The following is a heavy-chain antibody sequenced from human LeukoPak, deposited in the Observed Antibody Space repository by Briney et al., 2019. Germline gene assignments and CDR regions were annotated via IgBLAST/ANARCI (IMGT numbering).Heavy chain of an antibody. Sequence: GGSLRLSCAASGFTFSDYWMSWIRQTPRKGLEWLAYISSSGSSIDYADSVKGRFTVSRDNGKNSLFLQMNSLRAEDTAIYYCVRVKGGWLGEKTYDYLGQGTLVTVSP. CDR1: GFTFSDYW. J-gene: IGHJ4*02. CDR2: ISSSGSSI. CDR3: VRVKGGWLGEKTYDY. V-gene: IGHV3-11*01. D-gene: IGHD5-24*01.